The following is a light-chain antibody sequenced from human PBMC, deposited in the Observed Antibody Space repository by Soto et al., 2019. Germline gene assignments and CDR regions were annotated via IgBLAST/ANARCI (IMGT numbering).Light chain of an antibody. CDR3: LQDYSYPLT. J-gene: IGKJ4*01. Sequence: AIQMTQSPSSLSASVGDRVTLTCRASQGIRNDLGWYQQKPGKAPKVLIYAASTLQSGVPSRFSGSGFGTDFTLTISSLQPDDFATYYCLQDYSYPLTFGGGTKVEI. CDR1: QGIRND. V-gene: IGKV1-6*01. CDR2: AAS.